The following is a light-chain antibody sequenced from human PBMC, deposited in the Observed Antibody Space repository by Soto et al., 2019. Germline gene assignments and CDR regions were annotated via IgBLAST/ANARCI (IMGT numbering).Light chain of an antibody. V-gene: IGLV1-40*01. CDR3: QSYDSGLSGSV. CDR2: GNS. J-gene: IGLJ2*01. Sequence: QSVLTQPPSVSGAPGQRVTISCTGNSSNIGAGYDVHWYQQLPGTAPKLLIYGNSNRPSGVPDRFSGSKSGTSASLAITGLQAEDEADYYCQSYDSGLSGSVFGGRTKLTVL. CDR1: SSNIGAGYD.